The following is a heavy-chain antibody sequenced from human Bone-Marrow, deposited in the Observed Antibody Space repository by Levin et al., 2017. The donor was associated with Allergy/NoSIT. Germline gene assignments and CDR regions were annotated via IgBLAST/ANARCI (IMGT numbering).Heavy chain of an antibody. J-gene: IGHJ4*02. CDR2: ISGHSGDA. D-gene: IGHD6-19*01. Sequence: EASVKVSCKASGYTFSSYGINWVRQAPGQGLEWMGLISGHSGDATYAQKFQDRVTMTRDTSTNTAYMELKSLKSDDTAVYYCARETMTVAAVDYWGQGTLVTVSS. CDR3: ARETMTVAAVDY. V-gene: IGHV1-18*01. CDR1: GYTFSSYG.